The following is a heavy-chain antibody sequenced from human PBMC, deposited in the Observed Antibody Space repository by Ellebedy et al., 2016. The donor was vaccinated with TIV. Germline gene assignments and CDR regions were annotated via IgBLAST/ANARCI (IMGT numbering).Heavy chain of an antibody. J-gene: IGHJ4*02. Sequence: ASVKVSXXASGHTFTNYNIHWVRQAPGQGLEWMGIINPSGGSATYTQKFQGRVTMTRDTSTSTVYMELSRLRSEDTALYYCARGGLYYYDDTGPFDYWGQGTLVTVSS. CDR1: GHTFTNYN. CDR2: INPSGGSA. D-gene: IGHD3-22*01. CDR3: ARGGLYYYDDTGPFDY. V-gene: IGHV1-46*03.